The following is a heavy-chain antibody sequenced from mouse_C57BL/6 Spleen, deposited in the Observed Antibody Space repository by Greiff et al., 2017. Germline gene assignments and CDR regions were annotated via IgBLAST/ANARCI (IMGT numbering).Heavy chain of an antibody. CDR3: ARAYDYSWFAY. V-gene: IGHV1-7*01. CDR2: INPSSGYT. J-gene: IGHJ3*01. D-gene: IGHD2-4*01. CDR1: GYTFTSYW. Sequence: VQLQQSGAELAKPGASVKLSCKASGYTFTSYWMHWVKQRPGQGLEWIGYINPSSGYTKYNQKFKDKATLTAEKSSSTAYMQLSSLTYEDSAVFYCARAYDYSWFAYWGQGTLVTVSA.